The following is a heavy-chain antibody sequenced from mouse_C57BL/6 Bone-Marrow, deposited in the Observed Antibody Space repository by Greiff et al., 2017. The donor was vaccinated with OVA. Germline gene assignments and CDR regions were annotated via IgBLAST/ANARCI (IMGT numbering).Heavy chain of an antibody. CDR3: ARAFALLDSDYAMDY. D-gene: IGHD3-1*01. J-gene: IGHJ4*01. Sequence: QVQLQQPGAELVKPGASVKMSCKASGYTFTSYWITWVKQRPGQGLEWIGDIYPGSGSTNYNEKFKSKATLTVDTSSSTAYMQLSSLTSEESAVYFCARAFALLDSDYAMDYWGQGTSVTVSS. CDR2: IYPGSGST. CDR1: GYTFTSYW. V-gene: IGHV1-55*01.